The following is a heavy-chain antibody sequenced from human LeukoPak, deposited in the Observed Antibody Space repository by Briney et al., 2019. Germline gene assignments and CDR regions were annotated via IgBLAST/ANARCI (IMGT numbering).Heavy chain of an antibody. D-gene: IGHD6-19*01. J-gene: IGHJ4*02. CDR3: ARATHPIRYSSGPYFDY. CDR1: GFTFSSYA. CDR2: ISYDGSNK. Sequence: PGGSLRLSCAASGFTFSSYAMHWVRQAPGKGLEWVAVISYDGSNKYYADSVKGRFTISRDNSKNTLYLQMNSLRAEDTAVYYCARATHPIRYSSGPYFDYGGQGTLVTVSS. V-gene: IGHV3-30-3*01.